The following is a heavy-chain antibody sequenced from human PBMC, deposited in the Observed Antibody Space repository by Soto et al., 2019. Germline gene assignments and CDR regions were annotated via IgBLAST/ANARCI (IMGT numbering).Heavy chain of an antibody. J-gene: IGHJ4*02. CDR2: ISYDGSNK. CDR3: AREDTAMVSNVDY. Sequence: QVQLVESGGGVVQPGRSLRLSCAASGFTFSSYAMHWVRQAPGKGLEWVAVISYDGSNKYYADSVKGRFTISRDNSKNTLYLQMNSLRAEDTAVYYCAREDTAMVSNVDYWGQGTLVTVSS. D-gene: IGHD5-18*01. V-gene: IGHV3-30-3*01. CDR1: GFTFSSYA.